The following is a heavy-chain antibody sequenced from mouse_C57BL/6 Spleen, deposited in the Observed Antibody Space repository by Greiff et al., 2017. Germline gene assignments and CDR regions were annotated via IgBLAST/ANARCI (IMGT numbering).Heavy chain of an antibody. V-gene: IGHV1-76*01. J-gene: IGHJ3*01. CDR2: IYPGSGNT. D-gene: IGHD1-1*01. CDR3: ARGRGAY. Sequence: QVQLQQSGAELVRPGASVKLSCKASGYTFTDYYINWVKQRPGQGLEWIARIYPGSGNTYYNEKFKGKATLTAEKSSSTAYMQLSSLTSEASAVYFCARGRGAYWGQGTLVTVSA. CDR1: GYTFTDYY.